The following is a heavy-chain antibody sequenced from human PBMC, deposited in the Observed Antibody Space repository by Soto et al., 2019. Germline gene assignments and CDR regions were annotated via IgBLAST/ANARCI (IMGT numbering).Heavy chain of an antibody. CDR2: MNPNSGNT. J-gene: IGHJ4*02. Sequence: ASVKVSCKASGYTFTGYDINWVRQAIGQGLEWMGWMNPNSGNTGFAQKFQGRVTMTRNTSISTAYMELNSLTSEDTAVYYCARGKAGNYHGWGQGTLVTVSS. CDR3: ARGKAGNYHG. CDR1: GYTFTGYD. V-gene: IGHV1-8*01. D-gene: IGHD1-7*01.